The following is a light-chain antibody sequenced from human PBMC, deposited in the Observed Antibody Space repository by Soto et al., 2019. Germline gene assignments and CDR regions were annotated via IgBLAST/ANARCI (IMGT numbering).Light chain of an antibody. V-gene: IGLV1-40*01. CDR3: QSYDSSLSGGM. J-gene: IGLJ3*02. CDR2: GYT. CDR1: SSNIGAGYD. Sequence: QSVLTQPPSVSGAPGQRVTISCTGSSSNIGAGYDVQWYQQVPGTAPKLLIYGYTTRPSGVPDRFSGSKSGTSASLAITGLQAEDEADYYCQSYDSSLSGGMFGGGTKVTVL.